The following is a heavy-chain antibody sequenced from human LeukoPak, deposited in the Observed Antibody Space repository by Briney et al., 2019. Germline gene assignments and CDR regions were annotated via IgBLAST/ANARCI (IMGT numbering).Heavy chain of an antibody. V-gene: IGHV3-30*02. D-gene: IGHD3-22*01. Sequence: PGGSLRLSCAASGFTFSSYGMHWVRQAPGKGLELVAFIRYDGSNKYYADSVKGRFTISRDNSKNTLYLQMNSLRAEDTAVYYCAKDQPYYYDSSGSAHYFDYWGQGTLVTVSS. CDR2: IRYDGSNK. J-gene: IGHJ4*02. CDR1: GFTFSSYG. CDR3: AKDQPYYYDSSGSAHYFDY.